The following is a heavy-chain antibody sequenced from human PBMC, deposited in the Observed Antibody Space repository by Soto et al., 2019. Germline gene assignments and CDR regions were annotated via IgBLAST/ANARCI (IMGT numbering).Heavy chain of an antibody. CDR1: GFTFSSYG. D-gene: IGHD4-17*01. Sequence: GGSLRLSCAASGFTFSSYGMHWVRQAPGKGLEWVAVIWYDGSNKYYADSVKGRFTISRDNSKNTLYLQMNSLRAEDTAVYYCARDLSRGYGDYQFFFDYWGQGTLVTVSS. CDR2: IWYDGSNK. V-gene: IGHV3-33*01. J-gene: IGHJ4*02. CDR3: ARDLSRGYGDYQFFFDY.